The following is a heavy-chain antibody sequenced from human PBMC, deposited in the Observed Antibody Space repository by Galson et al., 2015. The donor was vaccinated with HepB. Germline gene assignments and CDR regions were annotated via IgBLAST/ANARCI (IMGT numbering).Heavy chain of an antibody. J-gene: IGHJ4*02. V-gene: IGHV3-30-3*01. CDR2: ISYDGSNK. D-gene: IGHD5-18*01. CDR1: GLTFSSYA. Sequence: SLRLSCAASGLTFSSYAMHWVRQAPGKGLEWVAVISYDGSNKYYADSVKGRFTISRDNSKNTLYLQMNSLRAEDTAVYYCATPTAMVTFDYWGQGTLVTVSS. CDR3: ATPTAMVTFDY.